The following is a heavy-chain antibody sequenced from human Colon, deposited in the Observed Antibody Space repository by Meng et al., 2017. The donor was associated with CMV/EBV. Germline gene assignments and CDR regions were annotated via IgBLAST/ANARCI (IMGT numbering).Heavy chain of an antibody. CDR1: GGSISNYY. J-gene: IGHJ4*02. CDR3: ARRGVGATNYQVDY. CDR2: IYYTGST. Sequence: SETLSLTCTVSGGSISNYYWNWIRQSPGRGLEWIGYIYYTGSTNYNPSLESRVTISVDTSSNQFSLKLSSVTAADTAVYYCARRGVGATNYQVDYWGQGTLVTVSS. V-gene: IGHV4-59*08. D-gene: IGHD1-26*01.